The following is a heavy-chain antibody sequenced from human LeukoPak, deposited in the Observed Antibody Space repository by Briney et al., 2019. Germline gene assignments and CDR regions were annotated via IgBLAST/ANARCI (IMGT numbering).Heavy chain of an antibody. J-gene: IGHJ5*02. CDR1: GYTFTSYG. D-gene: IGHD3-10*01. Sequence: ASVKVSCKASGYTFTSYGISWVRQAPGQGLEWMGWISAYNGNTNYAQKLQGRVTMTTDTSTSTAYMELRSLRSDDTAVYYCARDRDGSGSLNWFDPWGQGTLVTVSS. CDR2: ISAYNGNT. V-gene: IGHV1-18*01. CDR3: ARDRDGSGSLNWFDP.